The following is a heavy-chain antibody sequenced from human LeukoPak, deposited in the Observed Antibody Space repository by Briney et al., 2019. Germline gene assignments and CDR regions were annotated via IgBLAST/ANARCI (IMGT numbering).Heavy chain of an antibody. Sequence: PGRSLRLSCAASGFTFSSYGMHWVRQAPGKGLEWVAVIWYDGSNKYYADSVKGRLTISRDNSKNTLYLQMNSLRAEDTAVYYCARFTPEHSSWGQGTLVTVSS. CDR2: IWYDGSNK. J-gene: IGHJ4*02. D-gene: IGHD3-22*01. CDR1: GFTFSSYG. V-gene: IGHV3-33*01. CDR3: ARFTPEHSS.